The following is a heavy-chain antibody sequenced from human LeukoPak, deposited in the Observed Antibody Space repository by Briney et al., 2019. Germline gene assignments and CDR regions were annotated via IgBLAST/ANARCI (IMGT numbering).Heavy chain of an antibody. CDR1: GFTFSSYG. V-gene: IGHV3-33*06. J-gene: IGHJ4*02. CDR3: ANSNKGY. CDR2: IWYDGSNK. Sequence: GGSLRLSRAASGFTFSSYGMHWVRQAPGKGLEWVAVIWYDGSNKYYADSVKGRFTISRDNSKNTLYLQMNSLRAEDTAVYYCANSNKGYWGQGTLVTVSS. D-gene: IGHD1/OR15-1a*01.